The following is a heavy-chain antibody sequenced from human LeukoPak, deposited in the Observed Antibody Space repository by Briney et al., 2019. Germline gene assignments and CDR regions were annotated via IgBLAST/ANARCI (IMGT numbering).Heavy chain of an antibody. CDR3: ARDSPGYGGYSY. V-gene: IGHV3-64*01. J-gene: IGHJ4*02. CDR2: ISSNGGST. CDR1: GFTFSSYA. D-gene: IGHD5-12*01. Sequence: GGSLRLSCAASGFTFSSYAMHWVRQAPGKGLEYVSAISSNGGSTSYANSVKGRFTISRDNSKNTLYLQMGSLRAEDMAVYYCARDSPGYGGYSYWGQGTLVTVSS.